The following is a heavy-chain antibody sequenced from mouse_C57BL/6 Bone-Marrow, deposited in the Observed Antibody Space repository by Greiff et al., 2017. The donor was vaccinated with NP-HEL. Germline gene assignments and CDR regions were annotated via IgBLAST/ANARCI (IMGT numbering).Heavy chain of an antibody. D-gene: IGHD3-2*01. Sequence: EVKLEESGGGLVQPGGSLSLSCAASGFTFTDYYMSWVRQPPGKALEWLGFIRNKANGYTTEYSASVKGRFTISRDNSQSILYLQMNALRAEDSATYYCARSDSPYFDYWGQGTTLTVSS. CDR1: GFTFTDYY. J-gene: IGHJ2*01. CDR2: IRNKANGYTT. V-gene: IGHV7-3*01. CDR3: ARSDSPYFDY.